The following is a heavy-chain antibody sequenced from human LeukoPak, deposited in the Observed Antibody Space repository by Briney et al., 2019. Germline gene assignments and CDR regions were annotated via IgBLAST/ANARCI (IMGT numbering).Heavy chain of an antibody. J-gene: IGHJ4*02. V-gene: IGHV3-48*03. Sequence: GGSLRLSCAASGFTFSSYEMNWVRQAPGKGLEWVSYISSSGSTLYYADSVKGRFTISRDNAKNSLYLQMNSLRAEDTAVYYCARVWGYGSGSYSVGFDYWGQGTLVTVSS. D-gene: IGHD3-10*01. CDR3: ARVWGYGSGSYSVGFDY. CDR2: ISSSGSTL. CDR1: GFTFSSYE.